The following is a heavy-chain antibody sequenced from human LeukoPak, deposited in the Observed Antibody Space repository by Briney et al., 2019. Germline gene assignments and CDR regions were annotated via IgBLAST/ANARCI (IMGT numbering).Heavy chain of an antibody. CDR1: GYSISSGYY. CDR2: IYHSGST. Sequence: PSETLSLTCTVSGYSISSGYYWGWIRQPPGKGLEWIGSIYHSGSTYYNPSLKSRVTISVDTSKNQFSLKLSSVTAADTAVYYCARHLRDAFDIWGQGTMVTVSS. CDR3: ARHLRDAFDI. J-gene: IGHJ3*02. V-gene: IGHV4-38-2*02.